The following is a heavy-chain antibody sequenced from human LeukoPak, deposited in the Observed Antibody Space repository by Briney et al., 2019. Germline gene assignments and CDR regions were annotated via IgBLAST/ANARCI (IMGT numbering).Heavy chain of an antibody. CDR2: IYYSGST. V-gene: IGHV4-31*03. CDR3: ARDGGMMPVQGWFDP. D-gene: IGHD3-16*01. CDR1: GGSISSGGYY. Sequence: SETLSLTCTVSGGSISSGGYYWSWIRQHPGKGLEWIGYIYYSGSTYYNPSLKSRVTISVDTSKNQFSLKLSSVTAADTAVYYCARDGGMMPVQGWFDPWGQGTLVTVSS. J-gene: IGHJ5*02.